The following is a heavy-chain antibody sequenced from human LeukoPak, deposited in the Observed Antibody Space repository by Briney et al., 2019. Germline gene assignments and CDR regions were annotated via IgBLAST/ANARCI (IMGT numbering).Heavy chain of an antibody. CDR3: AKDLEPYTSGWYGDY. J-gene: IGHJ4*02. V-gene: IGHV3-30*18. D-gene: IGHD6-19*01. Sequence: GGSLRLSCAASGFTFSSYGMQWVRQAPGKGLEWVAVISYDGSNTYYADSVKGRFTISRDNSKNTLYLQMNSLIVEDTAVYHCAKDLEPYTSGWYGDYWGQGTLVTVSS. CDR2: ISYDGSNT. CDR1: GFTFSSYG.